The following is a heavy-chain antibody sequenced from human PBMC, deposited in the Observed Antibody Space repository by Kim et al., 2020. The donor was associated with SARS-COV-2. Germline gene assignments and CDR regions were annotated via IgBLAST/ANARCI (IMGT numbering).Heavy chain of an antibody. CDR3: AKGATYDWNYDDPSDY. CDR2: ISGSGGST. D-gene: IGHD1-7*01. J-gene: IGHJ4*02. Sequence: GGSLRLSCAASGFTFSSYSMSWVRQAPGKGLEWVSAISGSGGSTYYADSVKGRFTISRDNSKNTLYLQMNSLRAEDTAVYYCAKGATYDWNYDDPSDYRGQGNLVTVSS. V-gene: IGHV3-23*01. CDR1: GFTFSSYS.